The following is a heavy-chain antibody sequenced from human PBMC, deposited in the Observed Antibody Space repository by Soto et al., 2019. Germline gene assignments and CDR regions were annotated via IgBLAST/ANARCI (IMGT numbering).Heavy chain of an antibody. CDR1: VYSIGIGYY. CDR2: IYHSGST. V-gene: IGHV4-38-2*01. D-gene: IGHD1-26*01. J-gene: IGHJ4*02. Sequence: PSETLSVTCAVSVYSIGIGYYWAWIRQPPGKGLEWIASIYHSGSTYYNPSLNSRVTISVDTSKNQFSLKLSSVTATDTAVYYCARAHYATNFPHDYWGQGTLVTVSS. CDR3: ARAHYATNFPHDY.